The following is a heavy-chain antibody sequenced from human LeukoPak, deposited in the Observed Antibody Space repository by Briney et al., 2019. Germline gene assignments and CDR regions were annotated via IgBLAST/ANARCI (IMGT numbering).Heavy chain of an antibody. Sequence: KPSETLSLTCTVSGGSISGDSINDYYWSWIRQPAGKGLEWIGRISPSGTTHYNPSLGSRVTMSVDTSKNYFSLRLSSVTAADTAVYYCARDFYASGFYFWFDPWGQGILVTVSS. CDR1: GGSISGDSINDYY. J-gene: IGHJ5*02. CDR3: ARDFYASGFYFWFDP. D-gene: IGHD2/OR15-2a*01. CDR2: ISPSGTT. V-gene: IGHV4-4*07.